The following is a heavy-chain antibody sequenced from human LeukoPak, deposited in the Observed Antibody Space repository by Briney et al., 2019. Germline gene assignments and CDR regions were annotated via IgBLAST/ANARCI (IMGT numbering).Heavy chain of an antibody. CDR1: GYTFAGYY. D-gene: IGHD2-15*01. V-gene: IGHV1-2*02. CDR2: INPNKGDT. J-gene: IGHJ4*02. CDR3: TRSSWDCSSGSCYSNTNFDF. Sequence: ASVKVSCKASGYTFAGYYIHWVRRAPGQGLEWLGWINPNKGDTKSTQKFRDRVIMTTDTSLTTAYMELINLKSDDTAVYYCTRSSWDCSSGSCYSNTNFDFWGQGTLVTVSS.